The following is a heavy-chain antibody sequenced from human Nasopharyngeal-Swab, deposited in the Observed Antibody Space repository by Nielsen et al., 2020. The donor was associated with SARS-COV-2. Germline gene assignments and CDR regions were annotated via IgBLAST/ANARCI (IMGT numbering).Heavy chain of an antibody. CDR2: INSDGSTT. D-gene: IGHD3-3*01. J-gene: IGHJ6*02. CDR3: ARDGLDYDFWSAYFMDV. Sequence: WIRQPPGQGLVWVSRINSDGSTTMYADSVKGRFTISRDNAKDMLYLQMNSLRAEDTAVYYCARDGLDYDFWSAYFMDVWGQGTTVTVSS. V-gene: IGHV3-74*03.